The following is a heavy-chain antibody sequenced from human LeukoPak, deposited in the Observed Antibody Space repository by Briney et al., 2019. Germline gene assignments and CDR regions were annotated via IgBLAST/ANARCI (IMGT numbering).Heavy chain of an antibody. J-gene: IGHJ4*02. D-gene: IGHD2-2*01. V-gene: IGHV4-4*07. Sequence: SETLSLTCTVSGASISSYYYTWIRQTAGGGLEWIGRLYISGSTDYNPSLKSRVTISVDTSMNQFYLKMNSVTAADTAVYYCARDWAQHCSSTSCYGPFDYWGQGTLVTVSS. CDR3: ARDWAQHCSSTSCYGPFDY. CDR1: GASISSYY. CDR2: LYISGST.